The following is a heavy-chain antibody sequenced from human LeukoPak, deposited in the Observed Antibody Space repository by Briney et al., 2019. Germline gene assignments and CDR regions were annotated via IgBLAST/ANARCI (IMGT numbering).Heavy chain of an antibody. CDR2: INWSDDTT. Sequence: GGSLRLSCTASGFTLNDYGMSWVRQAPGKGLEWVSGINWSDDTTGYADSVKGRFTISRDNAKNSLYLQMSSLRAEDTALYYCARRGSCSGGSCYTYYFDSWGQGTLVTVSS. D-gene: IGHD2-15*01. CDR1: GFTLNDYG. J-gene: IGHJ4*02. V-gene: IGHV3-20*04. CDR3: ARRGSCSGGSCYTYYFDS.